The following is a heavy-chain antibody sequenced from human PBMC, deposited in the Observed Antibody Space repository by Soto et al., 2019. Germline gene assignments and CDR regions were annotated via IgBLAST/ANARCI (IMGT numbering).Heavy chain of an antibody. CDR1: GGSISSGGYY. CDR2: IYYSGST. Sequence: QVQLQESGPGLVKPSQTLSLTCTVSGGSISSGGYYWSWIRQHPGKGLEWIGYIYYSGSTYYNPSLKSRVTISVDTSKNQFSLKLSSVTAADTAVYYCARVGGVWGMIVEPFFQHWGQGTLVTVSS. CDR3: ARVGGVWGMIVEPFFQH. D-gene: IGHD3-22*01. V-gene: IGHV4-31*03. J-gene: IGHJ1*01.